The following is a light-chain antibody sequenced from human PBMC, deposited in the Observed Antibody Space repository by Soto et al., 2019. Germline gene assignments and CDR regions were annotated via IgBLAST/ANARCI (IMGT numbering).Light chain of an antibody. CDR1: SSDVGGYNY. CDR3: NSYTSTSTRVV. V-gene: IGLV2-14*01. J-gene: IGLJ2*01. CDR2: EVS. Sequence: QSALTQPASVSGSPGQSITISCTGTSSDVGGYNYVSWYQHHPGKAPKLMIYEVSYRPSGVSNRFSGSKSGNTASLTISGLQAEDEADYYCNSYTSTSTRVVFGGGTKLPV.